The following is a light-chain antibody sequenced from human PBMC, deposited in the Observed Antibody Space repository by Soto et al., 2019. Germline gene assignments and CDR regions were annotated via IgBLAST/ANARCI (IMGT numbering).Light chain of an antibody. V-gene: IGKV1-6*01. CDR3: QQYRHWPLT. J-gene: IGKJ4*01. Sequence: AIPMTQSPLSLSASVGDRVTITCRASQGIRNDLGWYQQKPGKAPKLLIYAAATLQIGVPSRFSGSGSGTDFTLTISSLQSEDLAVYFCQQYRHWPLTFGGGTKVDIK. CDR2: AAA. CDR1: QGIRND.